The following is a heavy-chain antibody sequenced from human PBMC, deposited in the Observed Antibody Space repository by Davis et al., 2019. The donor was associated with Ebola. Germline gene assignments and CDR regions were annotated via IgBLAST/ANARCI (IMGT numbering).Heavy chain of an antibody. CDR1: GYTFTGYY. V-gene: IGHV1-69*13. J-gene: IGHJ4*02. CDR3: AKDRYYDNNPLYYESEC. CDR2: IIPIFGTA. Sequence: SVKVSCKASGYTFTGYYIHWVRQAPGQGLEWMGGIIPIFGTANYAQRFQGRVTIIADESRTTAYMELSSLRSEDTAVYYCAKDRYYDNNPLYYESECWGQGTLVTVSS. D-gene: IGHD3-22*01.